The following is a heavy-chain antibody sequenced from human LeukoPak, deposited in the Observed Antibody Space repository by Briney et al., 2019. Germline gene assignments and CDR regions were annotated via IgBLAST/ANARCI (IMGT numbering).Heavy chain of an antibody. J-gene: IGHJ4*02. CDR3: AREGEIAAAGTFRH. CDR2: IYYSGST. CDR1: GGSISSGDYY. V-gene: IGHV4-30-4*08. Sequence: SETLSLACTVSGGSISSGDYYWSWIRQPPGKGLEWIGYIYYSGSTYYNPSLKSRVTISVDTSKNQFSLKLSSVTAADTAVYYCAREGEIAAAGTFRHWGQGTLVTVSS. D-gene: IGHD6-13*01.